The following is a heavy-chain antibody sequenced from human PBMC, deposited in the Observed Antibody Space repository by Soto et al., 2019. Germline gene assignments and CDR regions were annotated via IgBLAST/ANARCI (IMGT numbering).Heavy chain of an antibody. V-gene: IGHV4-31*03. CDR3: ARSRLIAAAGDDAFDI. Sequence: SETLSLTCTVSGGSITIDGYYWSWIRQHPGKGLEWIGYIYYSGSAYYNPSLKSRVTISIDTSKNHFSLNLRSVIAADTAVYYCARSRLIAAAGDDAFDIWGQGTMVTVSS. CDR1: GGSITIDGYY. CDR2: IYYSGSA. J-gene: IGHJ3*02. D-gene: IGHD6-13*01.